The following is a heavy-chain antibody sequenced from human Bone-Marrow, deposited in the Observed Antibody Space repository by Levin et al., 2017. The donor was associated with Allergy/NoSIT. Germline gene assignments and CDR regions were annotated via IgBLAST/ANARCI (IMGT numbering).Heavy chain of an antibody. D-gene: IGHD2-21*02. J-gene: IGHJ4*02. Sequence: SGGSLRLSCEGSTFNFNAYWIAWVRQMPGKGLEWMGMISPRDSSATYSPSFQGQVTISADKSISTAYLQWTSLKTSDTAIYYCVRVNGGPDIPRGWRYWGQGTLVNVSS. CDR3: VRVNGGPDIPRGWRY. CDR2: ISPRDSSA. V-gene: IGHV5-51*01. CDR1: TFNFNAYW.